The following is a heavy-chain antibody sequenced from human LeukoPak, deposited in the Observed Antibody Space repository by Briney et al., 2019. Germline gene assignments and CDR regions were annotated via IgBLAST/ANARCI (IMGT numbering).Heavy chain of an antibody. CDR1: GGSINSYY. J-gene: IGHJ4*02. Sequence: SETLSLTCSVSGGSINSYYWTWLRQPPGKGLEWIGYIYYNEKNNNTDYNPSLKSRVTIAIDTSNNQFALRLSSVTAADTAIYYCAREKAAIGTNWGDYFDSWGQGTLVTVSS. D-gene: IGHD6-13*01. V-gene: IGHV4-59*01. CDR3: AREKAAIGTNWGDYFDS. CDR2: IYYNEKNNNT.